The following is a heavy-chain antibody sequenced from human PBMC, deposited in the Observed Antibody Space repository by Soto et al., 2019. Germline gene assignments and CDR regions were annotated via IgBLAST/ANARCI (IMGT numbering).Heavy chain of an antibody. CDR2: IYHSGST. J-gene: IGHJ5*02. V-gene: IGHV4-30-2*01. CDR1: GGSISSGGYS. D-gene: IGHD1-7*01. Sequence: SETLSLTCAVSGGSISSGGYSWSWIRQPPGKGLEWIGYIYHSGSTYYNPPLKSRVTISVDRSKNQFSLKLSSVTAADTAVYYCARRTGNTSWFDPWGQGSLVTVSS. CDR3: ARRTGNTSWFDP.